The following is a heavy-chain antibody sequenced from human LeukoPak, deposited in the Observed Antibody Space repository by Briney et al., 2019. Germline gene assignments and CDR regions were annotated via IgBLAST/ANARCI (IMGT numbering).Heavy chain of an antibody. CDR3: AKDTGGDCITISCYYFDY. Sequence: GGSLRLSCAASGFTFSNAWMSWVRQAPGKGLEWVSGISGSGGSTYYADSVKGRFTISRDNSKNTLYLQMNSLRAEDTAVYYCAKDTGGDCITISCYYFDYWGQGTLVTVSS. CDR1: GFTFSNAW. V-gene: IGHV3-23*01. CDR2: ISGSGGST. J-gene: IGHJ4*02. D-gene: IGHD2-2*01.